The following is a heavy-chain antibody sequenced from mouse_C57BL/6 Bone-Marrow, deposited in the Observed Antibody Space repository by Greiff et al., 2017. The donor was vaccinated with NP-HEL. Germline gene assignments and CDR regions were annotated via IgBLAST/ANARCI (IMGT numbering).Heavy chain of an antibody. CDR3: AREGETALAMDY. J-gene: IGHJ4*01. Sequence: DVKLVESEGGLVQPGSSMKLSCTASGFTFSDYYMAWVRQVPEKGLEWVANINYDGSSTYYLDSLKSRFIISRDNAKNILYLQMSSLKSEDTATYYCAREGETALAMDYWGQGTSVTVSS. D-gene: IGHD3-2*01. CDR1: GFTFSDYY. V-gene: IGHV5-16*01. CDR2: INYDGSST.